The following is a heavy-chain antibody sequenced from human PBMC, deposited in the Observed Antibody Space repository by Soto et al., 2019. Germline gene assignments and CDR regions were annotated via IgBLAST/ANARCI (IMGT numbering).Heavy chain of an antibody. D-gene: IGHD3-16*02. J-gene: IGHJ4*02. CDR2: ISAYNGNT. CDR3: ARVHVITFGGVIVNSDY. V-gene: IGHV1-18*01. CDR1: GYTFTSYG. Sequence: QVQLVQSGAEVKKPGASVKVSCKASGYTFTSYGISWVRQAPGQGLEWMGWISAYNGNTNYAQKLQGRVTMTTDTAXSXXYMELRSLRSDDTAVYYCARVHVITFGGVIVNSDYWGQGTLVTVSS.